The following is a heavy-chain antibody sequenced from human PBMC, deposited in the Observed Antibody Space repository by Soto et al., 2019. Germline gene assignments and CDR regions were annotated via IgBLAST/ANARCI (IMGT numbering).Heavy chain of an antibody. CDR1: GYTFTSYY. J-gene: IGHJ1*01. Sequence: ASVKVSCKASGYTFTSYYMHWVRQAPGQGLEWMGIINPSGGSTSYAQKFQGRVTMTRDTSTSTVYMELSSLRSEDTAVYYCARDGAAYCGGDCEYFQHWGQGTLVTVSS. CDR2: INPSGGST. D-gene: IGHD2-21*02. V-gene: IGHV1-46*01. CDR3: ARDGAAYCGGDCEYFQH.